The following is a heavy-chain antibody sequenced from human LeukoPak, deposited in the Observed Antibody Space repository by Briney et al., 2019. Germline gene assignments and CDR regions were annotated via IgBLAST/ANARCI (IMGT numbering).Heavy chain of an antibody. CDR1: GGTFSSYA. V-gene: IGHV1-69*01. CDR2: IIPIFGTA. J-gene: IGHJ5*02. Sequence: GSSVKVSCKASGGTFSSYAISWVRQAPGQGLEWMGGIIPIFGTANYAQKFQGRVTITADESTSTAYMELSSLRSEDTAVYYCARDPLGPRRWFDPWGQGTLVTVSS. CDR3: ARDPLGPRRWFDP.